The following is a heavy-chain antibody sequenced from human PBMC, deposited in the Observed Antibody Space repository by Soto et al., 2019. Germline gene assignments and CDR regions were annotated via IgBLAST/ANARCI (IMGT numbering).Heavy chain of an antibody. CDR1: GFTFSAVY. V-gene: IGHV3-11*05. Sequence: QVRLEESGGGLVKPGGSLRLSCAASGFTFSAVYMSWIRQAPNKGLEYISYISSCGTSANYADSVKGRFTISRDNAKNSLYLQMNSLRAEDTAVYYCARDRGAVTGQYFDYWGQGALVTVSS. CDR2: ISSCGTSA. D-gene: IGHD6-19*01. CDR3: ARDRGAVTGQYFDY. J-gene: IGHJ4*02.